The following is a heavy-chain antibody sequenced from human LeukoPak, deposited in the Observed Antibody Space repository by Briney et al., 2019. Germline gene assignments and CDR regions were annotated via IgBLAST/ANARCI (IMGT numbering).Heavy chain of an antibody. CDR1: GGTFSSYA. V-gene: IGHV1-69*13. Sequence: SVKVSCKASGGTFSSYAISWVRQAPGQGLEWMGGIIPIFGTANYAQKFQGRVTITADESTSTAYMELRSLRSDDTAVYYCARAGYQWLVNDYWGQGTLVTVSS. CDR3: ARAGYQWLVNDY. J-gene: IGHJ4*02. CDR2: IIPIFGTA. D-gene: IGHD6-19*01.